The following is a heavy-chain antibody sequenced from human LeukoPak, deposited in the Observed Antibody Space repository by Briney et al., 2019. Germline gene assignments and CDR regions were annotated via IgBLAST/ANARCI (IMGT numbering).Heavy chain of an antibody. CDR2: IYYSKNT. Sequence: SETLSLTCTVSGGSISSSSAYWGWIRQPPGKGEEWIGSIYYSKNTYYNPSLKSRVTISADTSKNQFSLTLGSVSATDTAVYYCVSPRGFSYGYFDYWGQGTLVTVSS. J-gene: IGHJ4*02. D-gene: IGHD5-18*01. CDR1: GGSISSSSAY. V-gene: IGHV4-39*01. CDR3: VSPRGFSYGYFDY.